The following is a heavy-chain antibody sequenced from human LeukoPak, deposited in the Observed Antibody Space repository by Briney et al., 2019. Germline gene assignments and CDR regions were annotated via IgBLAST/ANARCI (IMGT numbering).Heavy chain of an antibody. V-gene: IGHV4-59*01. CDR2: IYYSGST. CDR3: ARGHITMIVADAFDI. Sequence: SETLSLTCTVSGGSISSYYWSWIRQPPGKGLEWIGYIYYSGSTNYNPSLKSRVTISVDTSKNQFSLKLSSVTAADTAVYYCARGHITMIVADAFDIWGQGTMVTVSS. J-gene: IGHJ3*02. CDR1: GGSISSYY. D-gene: IGHD3-22*01.